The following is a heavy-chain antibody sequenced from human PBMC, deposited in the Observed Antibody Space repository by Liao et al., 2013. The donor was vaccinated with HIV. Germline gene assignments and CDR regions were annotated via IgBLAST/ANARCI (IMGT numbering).Heavy chain of an antibody. D-gene: IGHD6-19*01. J-gene: IGHJ3*01. V-gene: IGHV4-61*02. CDR2: IYTSGST. CDR1: GDSITSGTYY. Sequence: QVQLQESGPGLVKPSQTLSLTCTVSGDSITSGTYYWTWIRQPAGKGLEWIGRIYTSGSTNYNPSLESRVTMSIDTSNNQFSLKLSSMTAADTAVYYCARWARGSSAWPLAAFEVWGQGTMVAVSS. CDR3: ARWARGSSAWPLAAFEV.